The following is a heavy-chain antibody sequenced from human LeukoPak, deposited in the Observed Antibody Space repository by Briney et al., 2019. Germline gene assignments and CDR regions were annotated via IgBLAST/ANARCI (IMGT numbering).Heavy chain of an antibody. J-gene: IGHJ4*02. V-gene: IGHV4-38-2*02. Sequence: PSETLSLTCTVSGYSISSGYYWGWIRQPPGKGLEWIGTIYRSGTTYYNPSLKSRVTISVDTSKNQFSLKLSSVTAADTAVYYCASTSGDSSGYYYPYYFDYWGQGTLVTVSS. D-gene: IGHD3-22*01. CDR1: GYSISSGYY. CDR2: IYRSGTT. CDR3: ASTSGDSSGYYYPYYFDY.